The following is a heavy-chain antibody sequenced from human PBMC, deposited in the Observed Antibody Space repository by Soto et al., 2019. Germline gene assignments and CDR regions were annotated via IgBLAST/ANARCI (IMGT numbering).Heavy chain of an antibody. CDR3: AKGGYNYGFLFDC. D-gene: IGHD5-18*01. V-gene: IGHV3-23*05. CDR1: GFTFSTYA. J-gene: IGHJ4*02. Sequence: PGGSLRLSCAASGFTFSTYAMSWVRQAPGKGLEWVSTIDNSGGITYYADSVKGRFTISRDNSKNTLYLQMNSLRAEDTAVYSCAKGGYNYGFLFDCWGQGTLVTVSS. CDR2: IDNSGGIT.